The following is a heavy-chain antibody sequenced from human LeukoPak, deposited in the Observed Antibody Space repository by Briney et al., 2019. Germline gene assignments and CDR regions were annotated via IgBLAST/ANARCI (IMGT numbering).Heavy chain of an antibody. D-gene: IGHD2-8*01. CDR3: AKGGARDVWYFAY. Sequence: GGSLSLSCAASGFIFSSFGIHWVRQTPGKGLEWVAFVRFDGGEKYYADSVKGRFTVSKDNSKNTLYLQINSLRAEDTAVYYCAKGGARDVWYFAYWGLGVLVTVSS. V-gene: IGHV3-30*02. CDR2: VRFDGGEK. J-gene: IGHJ4*02. CDR1: GFIFSSFG.